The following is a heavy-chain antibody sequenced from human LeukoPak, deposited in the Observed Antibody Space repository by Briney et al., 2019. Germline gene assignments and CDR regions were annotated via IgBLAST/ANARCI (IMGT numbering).Heavy chain of an antibody. Sequence: ASVKVSCKSSGYTFTSYYMHWVRQAPGQGLEWMRIINPSGGSTSYAQKFQGRVTMTRDTSTSTVYMELSSLRSEDTAVYYCAGDSIIPILWLGFDPWGQGTLVTVSS. CDR2: INPSGGST. CDR3: AGDSIIPILWLGFDP. J-gene: IGHJ5*02. V-gene: IGHV1-46*01. CDR1: GYTFTSYY. D-gene: IGHD3-9*01.